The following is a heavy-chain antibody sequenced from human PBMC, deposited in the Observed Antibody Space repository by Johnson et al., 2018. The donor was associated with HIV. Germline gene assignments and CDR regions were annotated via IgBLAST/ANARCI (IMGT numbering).Heavy chain of an antibody. CDR2: ISYDGTNK. J-gene: IGHJ3*02. V-gene: IGHV3-30*18. D-gene: IGHD2-21*02. Sequence: QVQLVESGGGLVQPGRSLRLSCAASGFTFSNYGMHWVRQAPGKGLEWVAVISYDGTNKYYADSVKGRFTISRDNSKNTLYLQMNSLRAEDTAVYYCAKDRVVTNDAFDIWGQGTMVTVSS. CDR3: AKDRVVTNDAFDI. CDR1: GFTFSNYG.